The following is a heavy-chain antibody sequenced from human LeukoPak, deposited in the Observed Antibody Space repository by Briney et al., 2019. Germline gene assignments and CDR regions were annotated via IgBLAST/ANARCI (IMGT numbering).Heavy chain of an antibody. D-gene: IGHD3-16*01. CDR3: ARRFGVFDS. CDR1: IITFSSDA. J-gene: IGHJ4*02. V-gene: IGHV3-23*01. CDR2: ISASGGST. Sequence: GGSLRLSCTASIITFSSDAMRWVRQAPGKGLEWVSSISASGGSTYYADSVKGRFTISRDNSRNTLYLQMHNLKAEDSAVYYCARRFGVFDSWGQGTLVTVSS.